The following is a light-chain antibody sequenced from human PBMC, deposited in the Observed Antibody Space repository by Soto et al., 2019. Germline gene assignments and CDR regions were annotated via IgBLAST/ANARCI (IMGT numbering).Light chain of an antibody. Sequence: EIVLTQSPGTLSLSPGERATLSCRASQSVSSSYLAWYQQKPGQAPRLLIYGASSRATGIPDRFSGSGSGTDFTLTISRLEPLDIAAYYSEKYSISLDTFGQG. CDR1: QSVSSSY. V-gene: IGKV3-20*01. CDR3: EKYSISLDT. CDR2: GAS. J-gene: IGKJ5*01.